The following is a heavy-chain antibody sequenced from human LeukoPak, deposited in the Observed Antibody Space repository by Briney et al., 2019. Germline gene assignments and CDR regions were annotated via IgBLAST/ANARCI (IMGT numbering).Heavy chain of an antibody. V-gene: IGHV4-38-2*01. Sequence: SEILSLTCGVSGYSIRSGYYWAWIRQSPGKGLEWIGSIYHRGNTLYNPSLKSRVTISVDTSKNHLSLELTSVTGADTAVYFCARAPSGIATTGNYYYYYMDVWGKGTTVTVSS. J-gene: IGHJ6*03. CDR1: GYSIRSGYY. CDR2: IYHRGNT. D-gene: IGHD1-1*01. CDR3: ARAPSGIATTGNYYYYYMDV.